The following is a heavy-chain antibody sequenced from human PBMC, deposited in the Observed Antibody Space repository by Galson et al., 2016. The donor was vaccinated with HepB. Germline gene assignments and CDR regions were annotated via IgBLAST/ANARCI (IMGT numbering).Heavy chain of an antibody. Sequence: SLRLSCAASGFTFSTYSMSWVRQAPGKGPEWVSSITGSGYTPYYADSVKGRFTIPRDNSENALHLQMNSLRAEDTAVYYCARGLIVLTWGQGTLVTVSS. CDR3: ARGLIVLT. V-gene: IGHV3-23*01. CDR2: ITGSGYTP. D-gene: IGHD3-22*01. J-gene: IGHJ5*02. CDR1: GFTFSTYS.